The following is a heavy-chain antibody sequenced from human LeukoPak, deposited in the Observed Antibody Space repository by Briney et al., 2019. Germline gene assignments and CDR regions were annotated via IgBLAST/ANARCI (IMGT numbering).Heavy chain of an antibody. V-gene: IGHV4-39*01. CDR1: GDSIGSSNNY. D-gene: IGHD6-13*01. CDR3: ARRGITYSSSSFAY. Sequence: PSETLSLTCTVSGDSIGSSNNYWAWVRQPPGKGLEWLGSIFYSGSTYYNPSLKSRVTISVDTSRNQFSLNLYSVTAADTATYYCARRGITYSSSSFAYWGQGTLVTVSS. CDR2: IFYSGST. J-gene: IGHJ4*02.